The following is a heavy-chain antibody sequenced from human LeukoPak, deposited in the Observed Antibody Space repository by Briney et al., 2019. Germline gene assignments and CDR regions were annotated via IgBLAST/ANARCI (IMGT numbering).Heavy chain of an antibody. V-gene: IGHV4-39*01. J-gene: IGHJ4*02. CDR2: IYYSGST. D-gene: IGHD3-10*01. Sequence: SETPSLTCTVSGGSISSSSYYWGWIRQPPGKGLEWIGSIYYSGSTYYNPSLKSRVTISVDTSKNQFSLKLSSVTAADTAVYYCARLGYGSGSYSEYYFDYWGQGTLVTVSS. CDR3: ARLGYGSGSYSEYYFDY. CDR1: GGSISSSSYY.